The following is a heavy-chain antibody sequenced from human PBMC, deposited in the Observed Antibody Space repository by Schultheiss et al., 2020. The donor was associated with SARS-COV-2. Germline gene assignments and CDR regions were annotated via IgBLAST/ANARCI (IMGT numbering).Heavy chain of an antibody. D-gene: IGHD5-18*01. J-gene: IGHJ4*02. CDR1: GVSVSTYY. V-gene: IGHV4-59*02. CDR2: IHYSGST. CDR3: AGSGYRYGARW. Sequence: SETLSLTCTVSGVSVSTYYWSWIRQPPGKGLEWIGYIHYSGSTNHNPSLKSRVFTLVDTSKNQFSVKLTSVTAADTAVYYCAGSGYRYGARWWGQGTLVTVSS.